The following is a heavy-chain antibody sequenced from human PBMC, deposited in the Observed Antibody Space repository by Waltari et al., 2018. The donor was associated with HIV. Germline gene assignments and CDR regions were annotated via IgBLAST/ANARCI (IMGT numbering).Heavy chain of an antibody. Sequence: QLQLQESGPGLVKPSETLSLTCTGSGGSISSSSYYWGWIRQPPGKGLEWIGSIYYSGSTYYNPSLKSRVTISVDTSKNQFSLKLSSVTAADTAVYYCARRDSSSWYGNYYYYYGMDVWGQGTTVTVSS. CDR3: ARRDSSSWYGNYYYYYGMDV. CDR2: IYYSGST. J-gene: IGHJ6*02. D-gene: IGHD6-13*01. V-gene: IGHV4-39*01. CDR1: GGSISSSSYY.